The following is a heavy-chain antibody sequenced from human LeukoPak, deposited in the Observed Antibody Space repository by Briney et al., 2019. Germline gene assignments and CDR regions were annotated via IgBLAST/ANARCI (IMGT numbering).Heavy chain of an antibody. J-gene: IGHJ5*02. CDR2: IYYSGST. V-gene: IGHV4-39*01. CDR3: ARGHIGDIVVVTAIRGWFDP. Sequence: PSETLSLTCTVSGGSISSSSYYWGWIRQPPGKGLEWIGSIYYSGSTYYNPSLKSRVTISVDTSKNQFSLKLSSVTAADTAVYYCARGHIGDIVVVTAIRGWFDPWGQGTLVTVSS. D-gene: IGHD2-21*02. CDR1: GGSISSSSYY.